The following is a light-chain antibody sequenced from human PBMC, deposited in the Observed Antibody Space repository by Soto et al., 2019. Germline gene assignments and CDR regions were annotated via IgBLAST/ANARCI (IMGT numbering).Light chain of an antibody. V-gene: IGKV3-15*01. CDR2: GTS. CDR3: QQYNYWPLT. CDR1: QSVSIC. Sequence: EIVMTQSPATLSVSPGERVTLSCRASQSVSICLAWYQQRPGKAPRPLIYGTSTRATGIPARFSASGSGTEFTLTINSLQSEDFAVYYCQQYNYWPLTFGGGTRVEI. J-gene: IGKJ4*01.